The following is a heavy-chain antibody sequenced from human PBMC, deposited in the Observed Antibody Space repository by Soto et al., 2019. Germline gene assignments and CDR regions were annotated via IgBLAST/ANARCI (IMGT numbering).Heavy chain of an antibody. CDR3: AKKEGYSVYDPFDY. D-gene: IGHD5-12*01. CDR2: VSTSGGST. Sequence: EVQLLESGGGLVQPGGSLRLSGAASGFTFSSYVRSWVRQAPGKGLQWVSAVSTSGGSTFNADSVKGRFAISRDNSKNTLYLQMNSLRAEDTAIYYCAKKEGYSVYDPFDYWGQGTLVTVSS. V-gene: IGHV3-23*01. J-gene: IGHJ4*02. CDR1: GFTFSSYV.